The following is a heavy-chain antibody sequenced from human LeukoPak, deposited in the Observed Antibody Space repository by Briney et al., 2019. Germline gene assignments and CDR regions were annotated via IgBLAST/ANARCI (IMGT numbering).Heavy chain of an antibody. Sequence: SETLSLTCAVYGGSFSGYCWSWIRQPPGKGLEWIGEINHSGSTNYNPSLKSRVTISVDTSKNQFSLKLSSVTAADTAVYYCARAPGTDSSGYYGYWGQGTLVTVSS. J-gene: IGHJ4*02. V-gene: IGHV4-34*01. D-gene: IGHD3-22*01. CDR3: ARAPGTDSSGYYGY. CDR2: INHSGST. CDR1: GGSFSGYC.